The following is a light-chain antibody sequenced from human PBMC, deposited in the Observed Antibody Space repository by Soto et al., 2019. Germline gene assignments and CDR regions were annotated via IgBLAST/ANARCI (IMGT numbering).Light chain of an antibody. J-gene: IGKJ4*01. CDR3: QQRYSTPLT. CDR1: QSISSY. V-gene: IGKV1-39*01. Sequence: DIQMTQSPSSLSASAGDRVTITCRASQSISSYLNWYQQKPGKAPKLLIYAASSLQGGVPSSFSGSGSGTDFTLTISSLQPEDFATYYCQQRYSTPLTFGGGTKVEIK. CDR2: AAS.